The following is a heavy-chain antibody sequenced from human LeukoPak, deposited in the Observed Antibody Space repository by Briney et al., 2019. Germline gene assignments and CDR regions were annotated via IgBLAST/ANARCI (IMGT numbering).Heavy chain of an antibody. CDR1: GGSISSSSYY. J-gene: IGHJ5*02. Sequence: SETLSLTCTVSGGSISSSSYYWGWIRQPPGKGLEWIGSIYYSGSTYYNPSLKSRVTISVDTSKNQFSLKLSSVTAADTAVYYCASDFWSGYPSIWFDPWGQGTLVTVSS. V-gene: IGHV4-39*01. CDR3: ASDFWSGYPSIWFDP. CDR2: IYYSGST. D-gene: IGHD3-3*01.